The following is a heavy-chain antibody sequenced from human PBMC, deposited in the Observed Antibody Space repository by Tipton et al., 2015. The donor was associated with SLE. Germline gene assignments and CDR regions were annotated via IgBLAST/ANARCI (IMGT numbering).Heavy chain of an antibody. CDR2: TFYRGNT. D-gene: IGHD2-21*01. J-gene: IGHJ4*02. CDR1: GGSFSGYY. CDR3: ARENCGGDCSFDY. Sequence: TLSLTCAVYGGSFSGYYWSWIRQPPGKGLEWIGYTFYRGNTDYNPSLKSRATISLDTSKNQFSLKLSSVTAADTAVYYCARENCGGDCSFDYWGQGTLVTVSS. V-gene: IGHV4-34*11.